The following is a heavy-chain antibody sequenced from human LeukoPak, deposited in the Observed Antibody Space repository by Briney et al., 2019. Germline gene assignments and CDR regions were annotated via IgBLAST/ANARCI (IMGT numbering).Heavy chain of an antibody. D-gene: IGHD1-26*01. Sequence: GGSLRLSCAASGFTFSTYNMLWVRRTPGKGLEWLFYINSGGSAVHYADSVKDRFTFSRDNAKDSLYLQLNSLRVEDTGIYYCARVGPRGDWFDYWGQGTRVTVSS. CDR1: GFTFSTYN. CDR2: INSGGSAV. V-gene: IGHV3-48*01. J-gene: IGHJ5*01. CDR3: ARVGPRGDWFDY.